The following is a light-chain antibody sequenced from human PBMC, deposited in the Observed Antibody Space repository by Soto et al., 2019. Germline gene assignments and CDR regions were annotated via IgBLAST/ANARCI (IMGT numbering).Light chain of an antibody. CDR3: QQGHNWPLT. Sequence: EIVMTQSPATLSLSPGERAALSWRASQSINSELAWYQQKPDQPPRLLIYGASTRATGVPARFTGSESGSEFTLTISGLQSEDFAVYYCQQGHNWPLTFGQGTRLEI. J-gene: IGKJ2*01. CDR1: QSINSE. CDR2: GAS. V-gene: IGKV3-15*01.